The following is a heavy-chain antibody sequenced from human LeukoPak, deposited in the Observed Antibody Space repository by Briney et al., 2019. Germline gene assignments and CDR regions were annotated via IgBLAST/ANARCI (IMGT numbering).Heavy chain of an antibody. D-gene: IGHD3-22*01. CDR3: ARDSMIVGWYFQH. CDR2: ISSGGST. J-gene: IGHJ1*01. Sequence: GGSLRLSCAASGFTASSDYMSWVRQAPGKGLEWVSVISSGGSTNYADSVKGRFTISRDNSKNTLNLQMNSLRAEDTAVYYCARDSMIVGWYFQHWGQGTLVTVSS. CDR1: GFTASSDY. V-gene: IGHV3-66*01.